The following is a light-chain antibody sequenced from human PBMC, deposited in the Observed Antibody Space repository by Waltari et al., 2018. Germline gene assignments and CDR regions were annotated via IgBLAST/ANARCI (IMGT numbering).Light chain of an antibody. Sequence: SWYQQHPGKAPNLLIYDVSNRPSGVSNRSSGSKSGNTASLTISWLQAADEADYYCSSYTSSTVVFGGVTKLTIL. CDR2: DVS. J-gene: IGLJ3*02. V-gene: IGLV2-14*03. CDR3: SSYTSSTVV.